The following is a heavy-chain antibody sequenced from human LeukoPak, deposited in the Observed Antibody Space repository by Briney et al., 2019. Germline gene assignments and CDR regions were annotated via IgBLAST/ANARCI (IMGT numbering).Heavy chain of an antibody. D-gene: IGHD1-1*01. CDR1: KLPLTGHT. Sequence: GGSLTLSCAASKLPLTGHTLTWVRQAPGKGLEWVSSISGSSSFIYYADSVKGRFTVSRDNAENSLYLQMNSLRAEDTAVYFCARLTSGVTTFVYWGQGTLVTVSS. CDR3: ARLTSGVTTFVY. CDR2: ISGSSSFI. V-gene: IGHV3-21*01. J-gene: IGHJ4*02.